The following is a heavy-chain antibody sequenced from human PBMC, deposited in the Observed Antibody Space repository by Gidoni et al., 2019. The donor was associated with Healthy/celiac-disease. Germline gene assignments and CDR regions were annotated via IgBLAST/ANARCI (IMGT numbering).Heavy chain of an antibody. V-gene: IGHV3-9*01. Sequence: EVQLVESGGGLVQPGRSLRLSCAASGFTFDDYAMHWGRQAPGKGLGWVSGISWNSGSIGYADSVKGRFTISRDNAKNSLYLQMNSLRAEDTALYYCAKGGPPDDGAFDIWGQGTMVTVSS. J-gene: IGHJ3*02. CDR2: ISWNSGSI. CDR1: GFTFDDYA. CDR3: AKGGPPDDGAFDI. D-gene: IGHD1-1*01.